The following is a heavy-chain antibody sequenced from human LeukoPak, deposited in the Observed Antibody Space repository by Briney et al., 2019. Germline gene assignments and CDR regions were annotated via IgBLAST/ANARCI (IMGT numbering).Heavy chain of an antibody. CDR3: AKDYTVAAAGTSWFDP. CDR1: GYTFTSYA. J-gene: IGHJ5*02. Sequence: ASVKVSCKASGYTFTSYAINWVRQTPGQGLEWMGWINTNTGNPTYAQGFTGRFVFSLDTSVSTAYLQISSLKAEDTAVYYCAKDYTVAAAGTSWFDPWGQGTLVTVSS. V-gene: IGHV7-4-1*02. D-gene: IGHD6-13*01. CDR2: INTNTGNP.